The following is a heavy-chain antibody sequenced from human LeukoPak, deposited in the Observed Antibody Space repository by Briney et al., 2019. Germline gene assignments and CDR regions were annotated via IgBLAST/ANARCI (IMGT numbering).Heavy chain of an antibody. Sequence: SETLSLTCAVYGGSFSGYYWSWIRQPPGKGLEWIGEINHSGSTNYNPSLKSRVTISVDTSKNQFSLKLSSVTAADTAVYYRAVRRGRYDYWGQGTLVTVSS. J-gene: IGHJ4*02. D-gene: IGHD3-16*02. CDR3: AVRRGRYDY. V-gene: IGHV4-34*01. CDR1: GGSFSGYY. CDR2: INHSGST.